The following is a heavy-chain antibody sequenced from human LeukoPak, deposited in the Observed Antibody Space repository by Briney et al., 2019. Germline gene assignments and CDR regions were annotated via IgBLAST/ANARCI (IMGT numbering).Heavy chain of an antibody. J-gene: IGHJ4*02. CDR2: INSDGSTT. CDR1: GVSFSSYW. Sequence: GGSLRLSCVGSGVSFSSYWMRWVRQAPGKGLVWVARINSDGSTTSYAYSVKGRFTISRDNAKNSLYLQMNSLTAGDTAVYYCASTIAGREYWGQGTLVTVSS. CDR3: ASTIAGREY. D-gene: IGHD6-6*01. V-gene: IGHV3-74*01.